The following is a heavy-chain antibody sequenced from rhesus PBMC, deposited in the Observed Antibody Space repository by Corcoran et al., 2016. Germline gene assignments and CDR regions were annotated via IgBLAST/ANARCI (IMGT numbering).Heavy chain of an antibody. Sequence: QVQLQESGPGLVKPSETLSLTCAVSGGPFSSYWWSWIRQSPGKGLGWIGEINGNSGRTNYTPSLKGRVTISKDASKNQFSLKLTSVTAADTAVYYCARDRQRLGNWYFDIWGPGTPITISS. V-gene: IGHV4-80*01. D-gene: IGHD6-31*01. CDR3: ARDRQRLGNWYFDI. CDR1: GGPFSSYW. CDR2: INGNSGRT. J-gene: IGHJ2*01.